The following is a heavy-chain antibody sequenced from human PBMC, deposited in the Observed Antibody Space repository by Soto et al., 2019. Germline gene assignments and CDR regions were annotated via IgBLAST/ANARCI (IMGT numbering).Heavy chain of an antibody. CDR1: GYTLTELS. CDR2: FDPEDGET. CDR3: ARGSNYYGSGTYGN. D-gene: IGHD3-10*01. J-gene: IGHJ4*02. Sequence: ASVKVSCKVSGYTLTELSMHWVRQAPGKGLEWMGGFDPEDGETIYAQKFQGRVTMTRNTSISTAYMELSSLRSEDTAVYYCARGSNYYGSGTYGNWGQGTLVTVSS. V-gene: IGHV1-24*01.